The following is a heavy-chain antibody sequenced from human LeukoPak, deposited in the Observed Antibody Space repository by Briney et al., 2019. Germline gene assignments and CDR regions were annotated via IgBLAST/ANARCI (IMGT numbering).Heavy chain of an antibody. CDR2: ISYDEVKS. CDR3: ARGRGGTIPY. J-gene: IGHJ4*02. Sequence: GGSLRLSCTASGFTFNKFALHWVRQAPGKGLEWVAIISYDEVKSFYSASVKGRFTISRDNSKNTLYLQMNNLGPEDTAIYYCARGRGGTIPYWGQGTLVTVSS. D-gene: IGHD3-16*01. CDR1: GFTFNKFA. V-gene: IGHV3-30-3*01.